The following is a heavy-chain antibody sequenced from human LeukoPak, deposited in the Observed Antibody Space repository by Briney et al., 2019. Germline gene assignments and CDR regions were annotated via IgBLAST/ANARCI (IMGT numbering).Heavy chain of an antibody. V-gene: IGHV1-18*01. Sequence: ASVKVSCKASGYSFTTFGISWVRQAPGQGLEWMGWISAYSTYTGNTNYAQQFLCRVLMTTDTSTSIAYMELSSLRSDDTAVYYCVRDLGDMAAGVFYDYWGQGTLVTVSS. CDR3: VRDLGDMAAGVFYDY. CDR1: GYSFTTFG. CDR2: ISAYSTYTGNT. D-gene: IGHD6-19*01. J-gene: IGHJ4*02.